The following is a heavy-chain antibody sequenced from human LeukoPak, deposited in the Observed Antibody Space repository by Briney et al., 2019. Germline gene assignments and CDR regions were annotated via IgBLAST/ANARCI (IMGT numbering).Heavy chain of an antibody. J-gene: IGHJ6*03. Sequence: SETLSLTCTVSGGSISSYYWSWIRQHPRKGREWIGYIYYSGGTNYNTPLKTRVTTSVDTSKNQFSLKLSSVTAADTAVYYCARGSSSSGLYYYYYMDVWGKGTTVTVSS. CDR3: ARGSSSSGLYYYYYMDV. V-gene: IGHV4-59*01. CDR2: IYYSGGT. CDR1: GGSISSYY. D-gene: IGHD6-6*01.